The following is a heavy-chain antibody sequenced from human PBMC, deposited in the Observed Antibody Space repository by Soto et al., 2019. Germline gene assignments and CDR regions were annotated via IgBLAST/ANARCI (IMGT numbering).Heavy chain of an antibody. Sequence: SVNVYCKAAGFTFTISAVQWVRQARGQRLEWIGWIVVGSGNTNYAQKFQERVTITRDMSTSTAYMELSSLRSEDTAVYYCAAVTVTDPNYFDYWGQGTLVTVSS. J-gene: IGHJ4*02. D-gene: IGHD4-17*01. CDR1: GFTFTISA. V-gene: IGHV1-58*01. CDR3: AAVTVTDPNYFDY. CDR2: IVVGSGNT.